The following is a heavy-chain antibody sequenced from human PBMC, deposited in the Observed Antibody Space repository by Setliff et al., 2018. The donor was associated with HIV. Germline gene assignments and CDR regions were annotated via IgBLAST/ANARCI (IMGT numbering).Heavy chain of an antibody. J-gene: IGHJ6*03. V-gene: IGHV1-8*02. CDR2: MNPNSGNT. CDR3: ARDRASVRDTIFGGAQYYYYMDV. Sequence: GASVKVSCKASGYTFTSYDINWVRQATGQGLEWMGWMNPNSGNTGYAQKFQGRVTMTRDASISTAYMELNTLKFDDTAVYYCARDRASVRDTIFGGAQYYYYMDVWGKGTTVTVSS. D-gene: IGHD3-3*01. CDR1: GYTFTSYD.